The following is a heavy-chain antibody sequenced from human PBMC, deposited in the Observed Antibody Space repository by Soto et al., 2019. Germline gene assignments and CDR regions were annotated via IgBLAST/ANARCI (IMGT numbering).Heavy chain of an antibody. J-gene: IGHJ4*02. CDR2: IKQDGSEK. D-gene: IGHD5-18*01. CDR1: GFTFSSYW. V-gene: IGHV3-7*01. CDR3: ARERSHGYSYGYDPYYFDY. Sequence: EVQLVESGGGLVQPGGSLRLSCAASGFTFSSYWMSWVRQAPGKGLEWVANIKQDGSEKYYVDSVKGRFTISRDNAKNSLYLQMNSLRAEDTAVYYCARERSHGYSYGYDPYYFDYWGQGTLVTVSS.